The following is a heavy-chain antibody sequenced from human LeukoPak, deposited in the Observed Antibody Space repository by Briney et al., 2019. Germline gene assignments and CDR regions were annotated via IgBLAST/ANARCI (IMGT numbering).Heavy chain of an antibody. D-gene: IGHD1-26*01. Sequence: ASVKVSCKASGYTFTSYAMHWVRQAPGQRLEWMGWINAGNGNTKYSQKFQGRVTMTTDTSTSTAYMELRSLRSDDTAVYYCAREGATKGWFDPWGQGTLVTVSS. CDR1: GYTFTSYA. J-gene: IGHJ5*02. CDR3: AREGATKGWFDP. V-gene: IGHV1-3*01. CDR2: INAGNGNT.